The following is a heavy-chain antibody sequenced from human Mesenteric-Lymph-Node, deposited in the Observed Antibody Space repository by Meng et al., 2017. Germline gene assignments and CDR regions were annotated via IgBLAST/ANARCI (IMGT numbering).Heavy chain of an antibody. CDR1: GGSISSSSYY. J-gene: IGHJ3*02. V-gene: IGHV4-39*07. Sequence: SETLSLTCTVSGGSISSSSYYWGWIRQPPGKGLEWIGEINHSGSTNYNPSLKSRVTISVDTSKNQFSLKLSSVTAADTAVYYCARGLRANGSGSSLVLRLHDAFDIWGQGTMVTVSS. CDR2: INHSGST. D-gene: IGHD3-10*01. CDR3: ARGLRANGSGSSLVLRLHDAFDI.